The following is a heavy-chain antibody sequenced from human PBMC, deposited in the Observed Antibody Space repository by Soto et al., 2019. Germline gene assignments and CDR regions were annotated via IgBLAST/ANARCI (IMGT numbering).Heavy chain of an antibody. CDR1: GVTFSSYA. D-gene: IGHD6-6*01. Sequence: QVQLVQSGAGVKKPGSSVTVSCKASGVTFSSYAISWVRQAPGHGLEWMGGIIPIFGTANYAQKCQGRVTIIADESTSTAYMELSSLRCEGPAVYYCAGVSSSSRDWFGLWGQGTLVTVSS. CDR2: IIPIFGTA. J-gene: IGHJ5*02. V-gene: IGHV1-69*01. CDR3: AGVSSSSRDWFGL.